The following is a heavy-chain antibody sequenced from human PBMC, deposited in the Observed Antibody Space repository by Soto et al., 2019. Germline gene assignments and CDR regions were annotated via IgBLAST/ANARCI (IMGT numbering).Heavy chain of an antibody. CDR2: ISGGGSTI. J-gene: IGHJ4*02. V-gene: IGHV3-11*01. Sequence: GGSLRLSCAASGFTFSDYYMSWIRQAPGKGLEWVSYISGGGSTIYYTDSVKGRFTISRDNAKNSLCLQMSSLRAEDTAVYYCARGSATFDYWGQGTLVTVSS. CDR1: GFTFSDYY. CDR3: ARGSATFDY.